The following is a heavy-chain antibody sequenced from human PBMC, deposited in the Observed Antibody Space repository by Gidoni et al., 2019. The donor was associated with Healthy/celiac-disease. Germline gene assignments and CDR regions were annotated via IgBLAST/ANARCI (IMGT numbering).Heavy chain of an antibody. CDR2: ISWDGGST. V-gene: IGHV3-43*01. J-gene: IGHJ6*02. CDR1: GFTFDAYT. D-gene: IGHD2-2*01. CDR3: AKDTGYCSSTSCRGGMDV. Sequence: EVQLVESGGVVVQPGGSLSLSCAASGFTFDAYTMHWVRQAPGKGLEWVSLISWDGGSTYYADSVKGRFTISRDNSKNSLYLQMNSLRTEDTALYYCAKDTGYCSSTSCRGGMDVWGQGTTVTVSS.